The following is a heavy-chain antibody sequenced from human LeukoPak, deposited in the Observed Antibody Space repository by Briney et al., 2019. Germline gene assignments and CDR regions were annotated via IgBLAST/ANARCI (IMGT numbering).Heavy chain of an antibody. CDR3: AVAPGDY. CDR2: INPNSDYT. CDR1: GYTFTDYY. D-gene: IGHD2-21*01. V-gene: IGHV1-2*02. J-gene: IGHJ4*02. Sequence: ASVRVSCKASGYTFTDYYIHWVRQAPGQGLELMGWINPNSDYTFYAQKFRGRVTLTRDTSISTVYMELTTLTSDDTALYYCAVAPGDYWGQGTLVSVSA.